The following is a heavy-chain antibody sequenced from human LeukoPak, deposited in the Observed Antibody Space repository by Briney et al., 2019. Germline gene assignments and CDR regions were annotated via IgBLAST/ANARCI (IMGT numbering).Heavy chain of an antibody. CDR1: GGSVSSGDYY. J-gene: IGHJ1*01. CDR2: IHYSGDT. V-gene: IGHV4-31*03. D-gene: IGHD3-22*01. Sequence: PSETLSLTCSVSGGSVSSGDYYWSWIRQHPGAGLEWIGYIHYSGDTYANPSLKSRVTVSADTSTNQFSLKLTSVTAADTAVYYCASHYYDSSGYTAEYFQHWGQGTLVTVSS. CDR3: ASHYYDSSGYTAEYFQH.